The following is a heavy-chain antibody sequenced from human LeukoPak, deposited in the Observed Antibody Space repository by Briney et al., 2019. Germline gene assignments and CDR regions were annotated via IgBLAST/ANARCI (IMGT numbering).Heavy chain of an antibody. CDR1: GYSFTAYY. CDR2: ITPNSGDT. D-gene: IGHD2-15*01. CDR3: ARSASRVGVSPDY. J-gene: IGHJ4*02. V-gene: IGHV1-2*02. Sequence: ASVKVSCKASGYSFTAYYMHWVRQAPGQHLQRMGWITPNSGDTNYAQNFQGRVTMTRDTSNTTAYMELSSLISDDTAIYYYARSASRVGVSPDYWGQGTLVTVSS.